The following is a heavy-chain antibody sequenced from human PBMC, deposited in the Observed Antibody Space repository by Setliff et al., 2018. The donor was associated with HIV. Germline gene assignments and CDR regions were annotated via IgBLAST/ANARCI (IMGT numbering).Heavy chain of an antibody. D-gene: IGHD2-15*01. CDR2: IYNSGST. Sequence: PSETLSLTCTVSGGSISSAGSLWTWIRQHPGTGLEWIGYIYNSGSTYYNPSLKSRVTISVDTSRNQFSLKLTSVTAADTAVYYCARRPIKGYGPFDSWGPGTLVTVSS. CDR3: ARRPIKGYGPFDS. J-gene: IGHJ4*02. V-gene: IGHV4-31*03. CDR1: GGSISSAGSL.